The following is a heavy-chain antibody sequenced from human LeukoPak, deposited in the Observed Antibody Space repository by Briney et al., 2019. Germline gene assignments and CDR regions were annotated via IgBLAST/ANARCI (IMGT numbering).Heavy chain of an antibody. D-gene: IGHD1-26*01. V-gene: IGHV3-48*02. J-gene: IGHJ4*02. CDR2: ITASGTAM. Sequence: GGSLRLSCAASGFTFSSYSMNWVRQAPGKGLEWVSHITASGTAMFYADSVKGRFTISSDNAKNSLYLQMNSLRDEDTAVYYCASSGSYRFDYWGQGTLVTVSS. CDR1: GFTFSSYS. CDR3: ASSGSYRFDY.